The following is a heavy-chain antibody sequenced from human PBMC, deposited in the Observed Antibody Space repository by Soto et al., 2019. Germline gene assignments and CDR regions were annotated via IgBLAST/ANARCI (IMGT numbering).Heavy chain of an antibody. Sequence: SETLSLTCAVYGWSVNGYYLNWIRQPPGKGLEWIGEINHTGGTHYNPSLKSRVTMSVDTSKNQFSLRLSSVTAADTAIYYCATRITVFGLLIPPFDPWGQGTQVTVSS. CDR3: ATRITVFGLLIPPFDP. V-gene: IGHV4-34*01. CDR1: GWSVNGYY. CDR2: INHTGGT. J-gene: IGHJ5*02. D-gene: IGHD3-3*01.